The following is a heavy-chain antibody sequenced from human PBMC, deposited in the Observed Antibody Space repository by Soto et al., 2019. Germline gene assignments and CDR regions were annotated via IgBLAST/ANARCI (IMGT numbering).Heavy chain of an antibody. CDR1: GGSISSYY. CDR2: IYYSGST. V-gene: IGHV4-59*01. CDR3: ARGGYYDFWSGYSHWFDP. J-gene: IGHJ5*02. D-gene: IGHD3-3*01. Sequence: SETLSLTCTVSGGSISSYYWSWIRQPPGKGLEWIGYIYYSGSTNYNPSLKSRVTISVDTSKNQFSLKLSSVTAADTAVYYCARGGYYDFWSGYSHWFDPWGQGTLVTVSS.